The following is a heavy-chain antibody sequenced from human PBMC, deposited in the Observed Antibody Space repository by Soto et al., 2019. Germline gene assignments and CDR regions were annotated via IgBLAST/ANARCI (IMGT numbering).Heavy chain of an antibody. D-gene: IGHD3-22*01. Sequence: PGGSLRLSCAASGFTFNSHAIHWVRQAPGKGLEWVTVISYDGSNEYYADSVKGRFTISRDNSKNTLYLQMNGLRAEDSAVYYCARDQNYYDSSGPRLGYYYYGMDVWGQGTTVTVSS. J-gene: IGHJ6*02. CDR3: ARDQNYYDSSGPRLGYYYYGMDV. V-gene: IGHV3-30-3*01. CDR1: GFTFNSHA. CDR2: ISYDGSNE.